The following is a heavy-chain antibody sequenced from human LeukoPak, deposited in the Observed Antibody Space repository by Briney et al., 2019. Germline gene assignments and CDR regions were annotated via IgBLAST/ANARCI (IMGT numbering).Heavy chain of an antibody. Sequence: KPSETLSLTCTVSGGSISGYYWTWIRQPPGKGLEWIGYVFYTGSTTYNPSLKSRVTILVDTSKNQFSLMLSSVTAADTAVYYCAKITSGWNWFDPWGQGTLVTVSS. CDR1: GGSISGYY. J-gene: IGHJ5*02. CDR2: VFYTGST. V-gene: IGHV4-59*08. D-gene: IGHD6-19*01. CDR3: AKITSGWNWFDP.